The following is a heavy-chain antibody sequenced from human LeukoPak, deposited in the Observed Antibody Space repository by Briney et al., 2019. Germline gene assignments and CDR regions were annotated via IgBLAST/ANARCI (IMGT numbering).Heavy chain of an antibody. D-gene: IGHD6-13*01. CDR3: ARHWETSSWYVDY. J-gene: IGHJ4*02. Sequence: SETLSLTCTVSGGSISSSSYFWGWIRQPPGKGLEWIGSISYSGSTYYNPSLKSRVTISVDTSKNQFSLKLSSVTAADTAVYYCARHWETSSWYVDYWGQGILVTVSS. CDR2: ISYSGST. V-gene: IGHV4-39*01. CDR1: GGSISSSSYF.